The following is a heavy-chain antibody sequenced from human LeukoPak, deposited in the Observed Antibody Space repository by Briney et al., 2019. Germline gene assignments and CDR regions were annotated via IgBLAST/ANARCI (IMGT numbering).Heavy chain of an antibody. CDR2: IRYDGSNK. V-gene: IGHV3-30*02. J-gene: IGHJ3*02. D-gene: IGHD3-22*01. Sequence: GGSLRLSCAASGFTFSSYGMHWVRQAPGKGLEWVAFIRYDGSNKYYADSVKGRFTISRDNSKNTLYLQMNSLRAEDTAVYYCAKDREMVVVKDAFDIWGQGTMSPSLQ. CDR1: GFTFSSYG. CDR3: AKDREMVVVKDAFDI.